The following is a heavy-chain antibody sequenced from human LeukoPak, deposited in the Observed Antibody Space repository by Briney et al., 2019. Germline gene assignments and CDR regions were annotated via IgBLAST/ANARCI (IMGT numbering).Heavy chain of an antibody. J-gene: IGHJ6*03. CDR2: IYYSGST. Sequence: PETLSLTSTLPGGSPISSYWSWISPPPGKGLEWIGYIYYSGSTNSTPSLKSRVTISVDTSKNQFSLKLSSVTAADTAVYYCARHPDYYMDVWGKGTTVTVSS. CDR1: GGSPISSY. CDR3: ARHPDYYMDV. V-gene: IGHV4-59*08.